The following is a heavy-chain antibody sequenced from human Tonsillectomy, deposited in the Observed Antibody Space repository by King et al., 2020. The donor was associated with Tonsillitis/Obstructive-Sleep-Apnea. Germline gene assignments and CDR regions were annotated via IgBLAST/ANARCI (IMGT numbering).Heavy chain of an antibody. CDR1: GFPFSSYG. CDR2: IWYDGSKK. CDR3: ARGYSSNSGAFDI. D-gene: IGHD6-13*01. Sequence: VQLVESGGGVVQPGRSLRLSCAASGFPFSSYGIHWVRQAPGKGLEWVAGIWYDGSKKYYADSVKGRFTISRDNSKNTLYLQMNSLRAEETAVYYCARGYSSNSGAFDIWGQGTMVTVSS. J-gene: IGHJ3*02. V-gene: IGHV3-33*01.